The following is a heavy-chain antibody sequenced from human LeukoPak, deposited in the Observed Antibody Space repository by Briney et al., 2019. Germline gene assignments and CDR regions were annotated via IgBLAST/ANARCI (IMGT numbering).Heavy chain of an antibody. CDR1: GFTFSDFW. V-gene: IGHV3-74*01. CDR3: ARGGYSGSYYRFS. Sequence: GGSLRLSRAASGFTFSDFWMHWVRQAPGKGPEWLSRTSKDGSHTVYADSAKGRFTASRDNTKNTVYLEVTTLRPEDTAVYYCARGGYSGSYYRFSWGQGTPVTVAS. J-gene: IGHJ4*02. CDR2: TSKDGSHT. D-gene: IGHD6-25*01.